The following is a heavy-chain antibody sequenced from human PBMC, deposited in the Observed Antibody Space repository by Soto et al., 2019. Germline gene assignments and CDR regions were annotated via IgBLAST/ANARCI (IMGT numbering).Heavy chain of an antibody. D-gene: IGHD2-8*01. V-gene: IGHV3-64D*08. CDR3: VKAAYCTNGVCYSYYYYGMDV. J-gene: IGHJ6*02. Sequence: GSLRLSCSASGFTFSSYAMHWVRQAPGKGLEYVSAISSNGGSTYYADSVKGRFTISRDNSKNTLYLQMSSLRAEDTAVYYCVKAAYCTNGVCYSYYYYGMDVWGQGTTVTVSS. CDR1: GFTFSSYA. CDR2: ISSNGGST.